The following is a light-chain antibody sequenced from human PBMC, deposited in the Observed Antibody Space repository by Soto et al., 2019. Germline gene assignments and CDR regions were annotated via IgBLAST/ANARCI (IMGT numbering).Light chain of an antibody. Sequence: QSVLTQPASVSGSPGQSITISCTGTSSDVGAYNYVSWYQQHPGKAPKLMIYDVSKRPSGVSNRFSGSKSGNTASLTISGLQAEDEADYYCSSYTSSRTLVFGGGTKLTVL. CDR3: SSYTSSRTLV. CDR1: SSDVGAYNY. V-gene: IGLV2-14*01. J-gene: IGLJ2*01. CDR2: DVS.